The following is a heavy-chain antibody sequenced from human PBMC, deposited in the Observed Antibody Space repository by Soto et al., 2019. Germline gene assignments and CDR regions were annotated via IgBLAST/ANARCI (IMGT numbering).Heavy chain of an antibody. CDR2: ISSSSSTI. J-gene: IGHJ6*02. CDR3: AREGDGDYPYYYGMDV. Sequence: EVQLVESGGGLVQPGGSLRLSCAASGFTFSSYSMNWVRQAPGKGLEWVSYISSSSSTIYYADSVKGRFTISRDNAKNSLYLQMNSLRDEDTAVYYCAREGDGDYPYYYGMDVWGQGTTVTVSS. D-gene: IGHD4-17*01. V-gene: IGHV3-48*02. CDR1: GFTFSSYS.